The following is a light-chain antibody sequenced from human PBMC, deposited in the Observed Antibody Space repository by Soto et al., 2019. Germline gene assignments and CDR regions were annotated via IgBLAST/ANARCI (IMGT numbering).Light chain of an antibody. J-gene: IGLJ2*01. CDR3: SAWDDNIYGPV. V-gene: IGLV1-44*01. CDR1: SSDIGSNP. Sequence: QSVLTQPPSASGTPGQRVAISCSGGSSDIGSNPVNWYLHLPGAAPKLLIYRDNQRPSGVPDRFSGSKSGTSASLTISGLQSEDEADYFWSAWDDNIYGPVFGGGTKLTVL. CDR2: RDN.